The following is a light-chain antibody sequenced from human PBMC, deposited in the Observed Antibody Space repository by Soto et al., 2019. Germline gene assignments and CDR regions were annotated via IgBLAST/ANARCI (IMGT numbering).Light chain of an antibody. CDR2: DAS. J-gene: IGKJ4*02. CDR1: QSVSSY. CDR3: LQRSNWPLT. V-gene: IGKV3-11*01. Sequence: EIVLTQSPATLSLSPGERATLSCRASQSVSSYLAWYQQKPGQAPRLLIYDASNRATGIPARFSGSGSGTAFTINISRLESEDFVVCSVLQRSNWPLTDGGGTKVEIK.